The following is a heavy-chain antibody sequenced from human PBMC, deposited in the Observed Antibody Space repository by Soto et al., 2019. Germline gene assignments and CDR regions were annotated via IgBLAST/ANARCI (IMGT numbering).Heavy chain of an antibody. CDR1: GGSISSGGYY. Sequence: QVQLQESGPGLVKPSQTLSLTCTVSGGSISSGGYYWSWIRQHPGKGLEWIGYIYYSGSTYYNPSLKSRVTISVDTSKNQFSLKLSSVTAADTAVYYCARGYCISTSCPDGMDVWGQGTTFTVSS. D-gene: IGHD2-2*01. V-gene: IGHV4-31*03. CDR3: ARGYCISTSCPDGMDV. J-gene: IGHJ6*02. CDR2: IYYSGST.